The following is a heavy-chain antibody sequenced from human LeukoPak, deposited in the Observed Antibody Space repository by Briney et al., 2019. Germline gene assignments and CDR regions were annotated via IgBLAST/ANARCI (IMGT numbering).Heavy chain of an antibody. D-gene: IGHD4-11*01. Sequence: SETLSLTCAVYGGSFSGYYWSWIRQPPGKGLEWIGEINHSGSTNYNPSLKSRVTISVDKSKNQFSLKLSSVTAADTAVYYCARGRVTRSYYYYMDVWGKGTTVTVSS. V-gene: IGHV4-34*01. CDR2: INHSGST. CDR3: ARGRVTRSYYYYMDV. J-gene: IGHJ6*03. CDR1: GGSFSGYY.